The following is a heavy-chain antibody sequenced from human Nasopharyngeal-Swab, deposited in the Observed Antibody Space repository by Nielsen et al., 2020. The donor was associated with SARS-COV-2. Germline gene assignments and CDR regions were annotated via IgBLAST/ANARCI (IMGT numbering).Heavy chain of an antibody. CDR3: ARTLMSGWYPNTYYYGMDV. CDR2: IYYSGST. D-gene: IGHD6-19*01. Sequence: WIRQPPGKGLEWIGYIYYSGSTNYNPSLKSRVTISVDTSKNQFSLKLSSVTAADTAVYYCARTLMSGWYPNTYYYGMDVWGQGTTVTVS. J-gene: IGHJ6*02. V-gene: IGHV4-59*12.